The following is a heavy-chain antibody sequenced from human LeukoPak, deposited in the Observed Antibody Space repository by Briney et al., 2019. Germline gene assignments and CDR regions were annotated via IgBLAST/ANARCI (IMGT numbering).Heavy chain of an antibody. CDR1: GFAFSSYA. J-gene: IGHJ3*02. Sequence: PGGSLRLSCAASGFAFSSYAMSWVRQAPGKGLEWVSAISGSGGSTYYADSVKGRFTISRDNSKNTLYLRMNSLRAEGTAVYYCAKDRYSSGWDDAFDIWGQGTMVTVSS. D-gene: IGHD6-19*01. V-gene: IGHV3-23*01. CDR2: ISGSGGST. CDR3: AKDRYSSGWDDAFDI.